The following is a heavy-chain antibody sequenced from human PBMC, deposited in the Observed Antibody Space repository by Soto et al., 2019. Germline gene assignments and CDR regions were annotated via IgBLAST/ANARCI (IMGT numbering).Heavy chain of an antibody. CDR3: AQDHGSTIAPAPLSYFDY. CDR2: ISGSGGST. Sequence: GGSLRLSWAASGFSFSSYAMSWVRQAPGRGLEWVSAISGSGGSTYYADSVKGRCTISRDNSKNTLYLQMNSLRAEDTAVYYCAQDHGSTIAPAPLSYFDYCGQGRLVTVSS. V-gene: IGHV3-23*01. J-gene: IGHJ4*02. D-gene: IGHD6-13*01. CDR1: GFSFSSYA.